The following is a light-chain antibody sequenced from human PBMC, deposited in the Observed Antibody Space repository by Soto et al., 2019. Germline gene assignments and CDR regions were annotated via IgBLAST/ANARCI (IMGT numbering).Light chain of an antibody. CDR3: SLYAGGNEVI. J-gene: IGLJ2*01. V-gene: IGLV2-8*01. Sequence: QSALTQPPSASGSPGQSVTISCTATSSDVGGYNFVSWYQQHPGKAPKLMIYEVIKRPSGVPDRFSGSKSGNTASLTVSGLQSEDEADNYCSLYAGGNEVIFGGGTKLTVL. CDR2: EVI. CDR1: SSDVGGYNF.